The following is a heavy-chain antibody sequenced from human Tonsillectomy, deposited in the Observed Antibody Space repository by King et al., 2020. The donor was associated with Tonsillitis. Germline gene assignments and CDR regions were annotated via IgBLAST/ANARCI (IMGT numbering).Heavy chain of an antibody. CDR1: GYTFSSFG. CDR2: ISAYNDNT. CDR3: ARGGKRGSSYYMDV. Sequence: EQLVQSGAEVKKPGASVKVSCKASGYTFSSFGISWVRQAPGQGLEWMGWISAYNDNTNYAQKVLGRVTMTTDTSTSTAYMELRSLRSDDTAVYYCARGGKRGSSYYMDVWGKGTTVTVSS. J-gene: IGHJ6*03. V-gene: IGHV1-18*01. D-gene: IGHD4-23*01.